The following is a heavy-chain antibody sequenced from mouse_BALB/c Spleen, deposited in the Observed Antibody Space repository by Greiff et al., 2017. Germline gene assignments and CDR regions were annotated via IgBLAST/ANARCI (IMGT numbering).Heavy chain of an antibody. V-gene: IGHV5-4*02. Sequence: EVMLVESGGGLVKPGGSLKLSCAASGFTFSDYYMYWVRQTPEKRLEWVATISDGGSYTYYPDSVKGRFTISRDNAKNNLYLQISSLKSEDTAMYYCARDKNGKGFAYWGQGTLVTVSA. CDR3: ARDKNGKGFAY. D-gene: IGHD2-1*01. CDR1: GFTFSDYY. CDR2: ISDGGSYT. J-gene: IGHJ3*01.